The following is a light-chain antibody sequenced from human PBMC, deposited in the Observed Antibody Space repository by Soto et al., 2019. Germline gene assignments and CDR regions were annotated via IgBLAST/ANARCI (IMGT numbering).Light chain of an antibody. CDR2: EVS. J-gene: IGLJ1*01. Sequence: QSALTQPPSASGSPGQSVTISCTGTSSDVGAYKYVSWYQQHPGKAPKVMIYEVSKRPSGVPDRFSGSKSGNTASLTVSGLQAEDEADYYCSSSAGSTHVFGTGTKLTVL. V-gene: IGLV2-8*01. CDR3: SSSAGSTHV. CDR1: SSDVGAYKY.